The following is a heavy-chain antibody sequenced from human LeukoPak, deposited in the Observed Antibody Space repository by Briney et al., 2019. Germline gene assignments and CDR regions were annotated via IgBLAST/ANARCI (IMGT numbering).Heavy chain of an antibody. CDR2: IWYDGSNK. V-gene: IGHV3-33*01. D-gene: IGHD3-10*01. J-gene: IGHJ4*02. CDR3: ASNYGSGTYYFPFDY. CDR1: GFTFSSYG. Sequence: GGSLRLSCAASGFTFSSYGMHWVRQAPGKGLEWVVLIWYDGSNKYYADSVKGRFTISRDNSKNTLYLQMNSLRAEDTAVYYCASNYGSGTYYFPFDYWGQGTLVTVSS.